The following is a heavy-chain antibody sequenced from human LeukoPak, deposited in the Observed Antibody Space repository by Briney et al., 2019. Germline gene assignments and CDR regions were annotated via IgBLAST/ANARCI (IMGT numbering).Heavy chain of an antibody. Sequence: SETLSLTCAVYGGSFSGYYWSWIRQPPGKGLEWIGEINHSGSTNYNPSLKSRVTISVDTSKNQFSLKLSSVTAADMAVYYCAREGRRSYYYYYYGMDVWGQGTTVTVSS. CDR1: GGSFSGYY. CDR2: INHSGST. J-gene: IGHJ6*02. CDR3: AREGRRSYYYYYYGMDV. V-gene: IGHV4-34*01. D-gene: IGHD6-25*01.